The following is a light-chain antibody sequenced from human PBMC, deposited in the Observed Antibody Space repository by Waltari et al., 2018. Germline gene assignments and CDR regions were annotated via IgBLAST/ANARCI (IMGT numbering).Light chain of an antibody. CDR2: RDN. CDR3: QAWDSGIV. J-gene: IGLJ2*01. CDR1: TVGEKS. Sequence: SYEVTQPPSVTVSPGQTATITCSGDTVGEKSVCWYQQKAGPSLVLLIYRDNMGPSGIPERFSGSNSGNTATLTISGTRALDEADYHCQAWDSGIVFGGGTKLTVL. V-gene: IGLV3-1*01.